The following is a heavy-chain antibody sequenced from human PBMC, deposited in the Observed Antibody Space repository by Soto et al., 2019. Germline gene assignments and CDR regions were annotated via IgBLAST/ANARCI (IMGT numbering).Heavy chain of an antibody. J-gene: IGHJ6*02. CDR1: GDSISSGYY. D-gene: IGHD3-10*01. Sequence: PSETLSLTCAVSGDSISSGYYWAWIRQPPGKGLEWIGYIYYSGSADYNPSLGSRVTISIDTSKNQFSLKLTSVTAADTAVYYCARGVGFGYYYYHMDLWGQGTTVTVSS. CDR3: ARGVGFGYYYYHMDL. V-gene: IGHV4-38-2*01. CDR2: IYYSGSA.